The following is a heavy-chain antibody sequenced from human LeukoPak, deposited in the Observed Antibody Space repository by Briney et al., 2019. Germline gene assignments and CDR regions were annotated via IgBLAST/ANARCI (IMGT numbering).Heavy chain of an antibody. CDR1: GFTFSSYW. V-gene: IGHV3-74*01. CDR2: INSDGSSI. Sequence: PGGSLRLSCAASGFTFSSYWMHWVRQAPGRGLVWVSRINSDGSSISYADSVKGRFTISRDNAKNTLYLQMNSLRAEDTAVYYCARVFCISPYYDSSGYYAGWGQGTLVTVSS. J-gene: IGHJ4*02. D-gene: IGHD3-22*01. CDR3: ARVFCISPYYDSSGYYAG.